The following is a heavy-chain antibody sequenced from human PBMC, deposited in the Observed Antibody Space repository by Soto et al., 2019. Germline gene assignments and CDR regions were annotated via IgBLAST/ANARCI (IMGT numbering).Heavy chain of an antibody. V-gene: IGHV3-33*01. J-gene: IGHJ4*02. CDR2: IWYDGSNK. CDR1: GFIFRSYG. D-gene: IGHD1-26*01. Sequence: GGSLRLSCAASGFIFRSYGMHWVRQAPGKGLEWVAVIWYDGSNKNYADPVKGRFTISRDNAKDTLFLQMNSLRAEDTAVYYCAGSGGWGQGTLVTVSS. CDR3: AGSGG.